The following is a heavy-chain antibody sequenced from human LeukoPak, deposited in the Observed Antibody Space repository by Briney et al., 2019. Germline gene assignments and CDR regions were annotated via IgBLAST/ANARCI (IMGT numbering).Heavy chain of an antibody. CDR2: ISISSDYK. Sequence: GGSLRLSCAASGFSLSDYYMSWIRQTPEEGLEWLSNISISSDYKNYADSLKGRFTISRDNAKNSVYLQMNSLRAEDTAVYYCARQGLYDSSDFWTFQHWGQGTLVTVSS. CDR1: GFSLSDYY. D-gene: IGHD3/OR15-3a*01. CDR3: ARQGLYDSSDFWTFQH. J-gene: IGHJ1*01. V-gene: IGHV3-11*06.